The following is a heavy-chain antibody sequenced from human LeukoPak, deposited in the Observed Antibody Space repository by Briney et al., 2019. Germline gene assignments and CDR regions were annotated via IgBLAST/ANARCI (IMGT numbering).Heavy chain of an antibody. CDR1: GGSISSGGYY. CDR3: ARGYCSSTSCYYSWFDP. V-gene: IGHV4-31*03. D-gene: IGHD2-2*01. Sequence: PSETLSLTCTVSGGSISSGGYYWSWIRQHAGKGLEWIGYIYYSGSTYYNPSLKSRVTISVDTSKNQFSLKLSSVTAADTAVYYCARGYCSSTSCYYSWFDPWGQGTLVTVSS. J-gene: IGHJ5*02. CDR2: IYYSGST.